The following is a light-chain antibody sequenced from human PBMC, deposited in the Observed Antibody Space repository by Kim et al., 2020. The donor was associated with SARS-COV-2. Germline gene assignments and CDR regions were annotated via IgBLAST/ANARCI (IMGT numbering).Light chain of an antibody. V-gene: IGKV3-15*01. CDR3: QQYNNWQYT. CDR1: QSVSSN. Sequence: SVSPWESATLSCRASQSVSSNLAWYQQKPGQAPRLLIYGASTRATGIPARFSGSGSATEFTLTISSLQSEDFAVYYCQQYNNWQYTFGQGTKLEIK. CDR2: GAS. J-gene: IGKJ2*01.